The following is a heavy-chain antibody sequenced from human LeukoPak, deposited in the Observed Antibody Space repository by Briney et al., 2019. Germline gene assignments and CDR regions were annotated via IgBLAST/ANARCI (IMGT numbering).Heavy chain of an antibody. Sequence: SVKVSCKASGGTFSSYAISWVPQAPGQGLEWMGGIIPIFGTANYAQKFQGRVTITADESTSTAYMELSSLRSQDTAVYYCARGLWDIVVVPAALQAFDIWGQGTMVTVSS. CDR2: IIPIFGTA. CDR1: GGTFSSYA. CDR3: ARGLWDIVVVPAALQAFDI. V-gene: IGHV1-69*01. D-gene: IGHD2-2*01. J-gene: IGHJ3*02.